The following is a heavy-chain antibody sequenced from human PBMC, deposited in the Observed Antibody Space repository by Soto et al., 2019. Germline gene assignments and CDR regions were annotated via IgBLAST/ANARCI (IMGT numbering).Heavy chain of an antibody. CDR2: ISSSSSYI. V-gene: IGHV3-21*01. Sequence: PGGSLRLSCAASGFTFSSYSMNWVRQAPGKGLEWVSSISSSSSYIYYADSVKGRFTISRDNAKNSLYLQMNGLRAEDTAVYYCARDQRRAIAAAGTPTCVRVPLYYYYGMDVWGQGTTVTVSS. CDR3: ARDQRRAIAAAGTPTCVRVPLYYYYGMDV. CDR1: GFTFSSYS. D-gene: IGHD6-13*01. J-gene: IGHJ6*02.